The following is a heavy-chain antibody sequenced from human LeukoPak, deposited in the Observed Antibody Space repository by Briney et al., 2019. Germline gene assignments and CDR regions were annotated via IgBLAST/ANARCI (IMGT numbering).Heavy chain of an antibody. V-gene: IGHV3-66*02. J-gene: IGHJ6*03. CDR1: GFTVSSNY. CDR2: IYSGGST. D-gene: IGHD2-2*01. Sequence: QPGGSLRLSCAASGFTVSSNYMSWVRQAPGKGLEWVSVIYSGGSTYYADSVKGRFTISRDNSKNTLYLQMNSLRAEDTAVYYCARATRPQLPANYYYMDVWGKASTVTVSS. CDR3: ARATRPQLPANYYYMDV.